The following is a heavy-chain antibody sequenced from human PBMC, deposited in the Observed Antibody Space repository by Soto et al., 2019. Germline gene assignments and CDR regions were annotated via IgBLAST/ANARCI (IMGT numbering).Heavy chain of an antibody. CDR2: ISGSGGST. V-gene: IGHV3-23*01. CDR1: GFTFSSYA. CDR3: AKRNYGSEFDY. J-gene: IGHJ4*02. Sequence: EVQLLESGGGLVQPGGSLRLSCAASGFTFSSYAMNWVRQAPGKGLEWVSVISGSGGSTYYADSVKGRFTISRDNSKNTMYLQMNSLRAEDTAVYYCAKRNYGSEFDYWGQGTLVTVSS. D-gene: IGHD3-10*01.